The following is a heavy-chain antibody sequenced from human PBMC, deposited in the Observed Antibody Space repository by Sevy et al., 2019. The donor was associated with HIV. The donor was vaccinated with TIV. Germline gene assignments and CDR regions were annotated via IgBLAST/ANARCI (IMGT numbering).Heavy chain of an antibody. V-gene: IGHV4-59*08. D-gene: IGHD1-1*01. CDR3: ARWNDFDI. Sequence: SETLSLTCTVSGGSINSDHWNWIRQPPGKGLEWIGYVYYTGGTYYNPSLKNRVTISVDRTKNQFSLKLTSVTAADTAVYYCARWNDFDIWGQGTMVTVSS. CDR1: GGSINSDH. CDR2: VYYTGGT. J-gene: IGHJ3*02.